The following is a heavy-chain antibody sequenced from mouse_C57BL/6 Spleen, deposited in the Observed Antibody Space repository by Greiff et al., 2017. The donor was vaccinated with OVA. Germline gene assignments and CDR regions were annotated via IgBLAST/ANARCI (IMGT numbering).Heavy chain of an antibody. CDR2: IHPNSGST. CDR3: ARWGNDYFDY. J-gene: IGHJ2*01. CDR1: GYTFTSYW. V-gene: IGHV1-64*01. D-gene: IGHD2-1*01. Sequence: VQLQQPGAELVKPVASVKLSCKASGYTFTSYWMHWVKQRPGQGLEWIGMIHPNSGSTNYNEKFKSKATLTVDKSSSTAYMQLSSLTSDDSAVYYCARWGNDYFDYWGQGTTLTVSS.